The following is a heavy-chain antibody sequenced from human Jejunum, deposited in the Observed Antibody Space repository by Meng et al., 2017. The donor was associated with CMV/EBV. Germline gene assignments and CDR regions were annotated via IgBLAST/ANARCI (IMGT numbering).Heavy chain of an antibody. J-gene: IGHJ4*02. CDR1: GLKFSKHW. Sequence: SCEGSGLKFSKHWMTWVRQAPGKGLEWVANIKEDGSEKYYVDAVKGRFTISRDNVENSLFLQMNSLRADDTAEYYCARDRNLTFWGQGTRVTVSS. V-gene: IGHV3-7*01. CDR3: ARDRNLTF. D-gene: IGHD3-9*01. CDR2: IKEDGSEK.